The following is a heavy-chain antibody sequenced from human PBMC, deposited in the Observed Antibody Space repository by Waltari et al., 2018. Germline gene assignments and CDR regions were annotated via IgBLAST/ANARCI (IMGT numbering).Heavy chain of an antibody. CDR2: ISMDGSIV. V-gene: IGHV3-74*01. D-gene: IGHD6-19*01. J-gene: IGHJ4*02. CDR3: VTTGVAGFY. Sequence: EVQLVESGGGLVQPGGSLRLSCAAYGFTFSHSWMYWVRQSPGKGLVWVSRISMDGSIVNYADSVKGRFTISRDNAKSTLFLKMNSLRVDDTALYYCVTTGVAGFYWGQGTRVTVSS. CDR1: GFTFSHSW.